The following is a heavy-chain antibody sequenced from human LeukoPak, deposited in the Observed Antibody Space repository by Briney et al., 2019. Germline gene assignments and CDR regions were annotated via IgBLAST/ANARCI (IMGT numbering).Heavy chain of an antibody. J-gene: IGHJ4*02. CDR3: ARVEDMNWNLDY. V-gene: IGHV4-30-4*01. D-gene: IGHD1-1*01. CDR2: IYYSGST. Sequence: SETLSLTCTVSGGSISSGDYYWSWIRQPPGKGLEWIGYIYYSGSTYYNPSLKSRVTISVDKSKNQFSLKLSSVTAADTAVYYCARVEDMNWNLDYWGQGTLVTVSS. CDR1: GGSISSGDYY.